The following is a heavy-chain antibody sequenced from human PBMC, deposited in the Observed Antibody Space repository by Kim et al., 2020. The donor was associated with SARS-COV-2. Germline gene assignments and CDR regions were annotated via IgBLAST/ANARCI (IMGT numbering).Heavy chain of an antibody. J-gene: IGHJ3*02. CDR2: ISFSGTT. CDR1: GDSITTKY. V-gene: IGHV4-59*01. D-gene: IGHD2-15*01. CDR3: ARWTGSGAATAWRTFDI. Sequence: SETLSLTCSVSGDSITTKYWSWIRQPPGKGLEWIGYISFSGTTYYDPSLKSRVTISADMSKNQFSLSLSYVTAADTAVYYCARWTGSGAATAWRTFDIWGQGTMVTVSS.